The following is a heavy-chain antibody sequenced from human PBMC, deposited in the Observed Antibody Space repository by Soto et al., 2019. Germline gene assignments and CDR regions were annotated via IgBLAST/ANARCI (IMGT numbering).Heavy chain of an antibody. CDR3: ARGPY. V-gene: IGHV1-8*01. J-gene: IGHJ4*02. Sequence: QVQLVQSGAEVKKPGASVKVSCKASGYTFSSYDISWVRQAPGQGLVWMGWMTPTSANTGYAQKFQGRVTMTRNTSISTAYMELSNLRSEDTAVYFCARGPYWGQGTLVTVSS. CDR2: MTPTSANT. CDR1: GYTFSSYD.